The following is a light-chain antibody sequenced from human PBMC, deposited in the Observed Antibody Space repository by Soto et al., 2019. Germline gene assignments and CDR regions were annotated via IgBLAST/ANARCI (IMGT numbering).Light chain of an antibody. J-gene: IGLJ7*01. Sequence: QSVPTQPASVSGSPGQSITISCTGTNNDVGGYSYVSWYQQYPAKGPKLLIYDVSNRPSGVSNRFSGSKSGNTASLTISGLQAEDEADYYCSSYTSRSTWVFGGGTQLTVL. CDR3: SSYTSRSTWV. CDR1: NNDVGGYSY. V-gene: IGLV2-14*03. CDR2: DVS.